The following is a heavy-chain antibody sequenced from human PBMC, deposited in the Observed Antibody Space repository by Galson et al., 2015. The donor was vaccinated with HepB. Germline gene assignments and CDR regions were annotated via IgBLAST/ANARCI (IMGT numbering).Heavy chain of an antibody. CDR2: ISYDGSNK. D-gene: IGHD2-15*01. Sequence: SLRLSCAASGFTFSSYGMHWVRQAPGKGLEWVAVISYDGSNKYYADSVKGRFTISRDNSKNTLYLQMNSLRAEDTAVYYCAKVPRYCSGGSCYSYYYYYGMDVWGQGTTVTVSS. CDR3: AKVPRYCSGGSCYSYYYYYGMDV. J-gene: IGHJ6*02. CDR1: GFTFSSYG. V-gene: IGHV3-30*18.